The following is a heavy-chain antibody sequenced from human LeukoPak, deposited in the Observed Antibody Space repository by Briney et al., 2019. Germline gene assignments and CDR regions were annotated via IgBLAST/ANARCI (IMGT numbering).Heavy chain of an antibody. CDR2: ISSSSSLI. V-gene: IGHV3-48*02. J-gene: IGHJ4*02. Sequence: PGGSLRLSCTASGFSFSIYSMNWVRQAPGRGLGWISYISSSSSLIYYEDSVKGRFTISRDNAKNSLYLHMNSLKDEDTAVYYCARGGGPMIRSDFHFWGQGPLVTVSS. CDR3: ARGGGPMIRSDFHF. CDR1: GFSFSIYS. D-gene: IGHD3-10*01.